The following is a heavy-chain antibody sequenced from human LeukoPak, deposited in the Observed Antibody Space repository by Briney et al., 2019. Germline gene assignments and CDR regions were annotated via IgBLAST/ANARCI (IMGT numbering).Heavy chain of an antibody. V-gene: IGHV1-8*01. J-gene: IGHJ4*02. CDR2: MNFNSGNT. CDR3: ARGGGAYYYDNSGYYRLGFDY. CDR1: GYTFTSYD. D-gene: IGHD3-22*01. Sequence: ASVKVSCTASGYTFTSYDINWVRPAPGPGLEWMGWMNFNSGNTGYAQKFQGRVTMTRNTSISTAYMELSSLRSEDTAVYYCARGGGAYYYDNSGYYRLGFDYWGQGTLVTVSS.